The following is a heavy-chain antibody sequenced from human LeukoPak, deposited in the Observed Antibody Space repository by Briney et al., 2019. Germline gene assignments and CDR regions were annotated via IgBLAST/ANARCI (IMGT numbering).Heavy chain of an antibody. CDR2: INQDGSEK. V-gene: IGHV3-7*03. D-gene: IGHD5-12*01. J-gene: IGHJ4*02. CDR1: GFVFTNYW. Sequence: GGSLRLSCAASGFVFTNYWMSWIRQAPGKGLEWVANINQDGSEKHYVDSVKGRFTVSRDNAKNSLYLQMNSLRAEDTAMYYCARGRYSGTTYYFDYWGQGTLVTVSS. CDR3: ARGRYSGTTYYFDY.